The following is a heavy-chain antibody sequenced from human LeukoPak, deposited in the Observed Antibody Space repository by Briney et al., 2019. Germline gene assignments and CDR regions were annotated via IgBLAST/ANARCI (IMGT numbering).Heavy chain of an antibody. CDR3: ARHSDYYGSGSYYRLDY. J-gene: IGHJ4*02. D-gene: IGHD3-10*01. CDR1: GGSIGSSSYY. CDR2: IYHSGST. Sequence: SETLSLTCTVSGGSIGSSSYYWGWIRQPPGKGLEWIGSIYHSGSTYYDPSLKSRVTISVDTSKNQFSLKLSSVTAADTAVYYCARHSDYYGSGSYYRLDYWGQGTLVTVSS. V-gene: IGHV4-39*01.